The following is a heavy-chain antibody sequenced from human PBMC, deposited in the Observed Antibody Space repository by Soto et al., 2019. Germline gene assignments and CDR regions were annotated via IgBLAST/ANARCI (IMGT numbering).Heavy chain of an antibody. D-gene: IGHD6-6*01. V-gene: IGHV1-69*13. J-gene: IGHJ6*02. Sequence: ASVKVSCKASGGTFSSYAISWVRQAPGQGLEWMGGIIPIFGTANYAQKFQGRVTITADESTSTAYMELSSLRSEDTAVYYCARVRSSSSDPDYYYYYGMDVWGQGTTVTVSS. CDR2: IIPIFGTA. CDR3: ARVRSSSSDPDYYYYYGMDV. CDR1: GGTFSSYA.